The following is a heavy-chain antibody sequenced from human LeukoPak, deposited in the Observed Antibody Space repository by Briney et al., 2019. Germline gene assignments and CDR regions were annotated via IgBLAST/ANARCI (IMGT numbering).Heavy chain of an antibody. J-gene: IGHJ5*02. CDR2: IYYSGST. D-gene: IGHD3-16*01. Sequence: SETLSLTCTVSGGSISSYYWSWIRQPPGKGLEWIGYIYYSGSTNYNPSLKSRVTISVDRSKNQFSLKLSSVTAADTAVYYCARGWGPFDPWGQGTLVTVSS. CDR3: ARGWGPFDP. V-gene: IGHV4-59*12. CDR1: GGSISSYY.